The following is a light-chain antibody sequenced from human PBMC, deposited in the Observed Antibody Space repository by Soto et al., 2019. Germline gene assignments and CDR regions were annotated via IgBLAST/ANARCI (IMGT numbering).Light chain of an antibody. CDR3: SSFAGNNNLV. Sequence: QSALTQPPSASGSPGQSVTISCTGTSSDVGCYNYVSWYQQHPGKAPKLMISEVSKRPSGVPDRFSGSKSGNTASLTVSGLQAEDEDDYYCSSFAGNNNLVFGGGTKLTVL. CDR2: EVS. J-gene: IGLJ2*01. CDR1: SSDVGCYNY. V-gene: IGLV2-8*01.